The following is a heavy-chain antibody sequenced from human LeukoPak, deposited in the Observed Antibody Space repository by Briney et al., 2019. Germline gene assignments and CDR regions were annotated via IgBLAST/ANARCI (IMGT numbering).Heavy chain of an antibody. D-gene: IGHD5-18*01. CDR3: ARVRYSYDLRHITYYYYMDV. J-gene: IGHJ6*03. CDR2: ISSSTYI. V-gene: IGHV3-21*04. Sequence: GGSLRLSCAASGFTFNSMHWVRQAPGKGLEWVSSISSSTYIYYADSVKGRFTISSDNSKNALYLQMNSLRAGDTAVYYCARVRYSYDLRHITYYYYMDVWGKGTTVTISS. CDR1: GFTFNS.